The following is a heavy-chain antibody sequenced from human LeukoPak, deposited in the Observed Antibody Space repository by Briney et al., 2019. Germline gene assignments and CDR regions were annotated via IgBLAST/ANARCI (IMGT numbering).Heavy chain of an antibody. D-gene: IGHD3-3*01. CDR3: ARMSGSRLPGN. J-gene: IGHJ4*02. CDR2: IKHDGNWK. CDR1: GSTFGNYY. Sequence: GGSLRLSCAASGSTFGNYYMSWVRQAPGKGLEWVANIKHDGNWKFYADSVKGRFTVSRDNAEKLVYLHMSSLRAEDTAMYYCARMSGSRLPGNWGQGTLVTVSS. V-gene: IGHV3-7*03.